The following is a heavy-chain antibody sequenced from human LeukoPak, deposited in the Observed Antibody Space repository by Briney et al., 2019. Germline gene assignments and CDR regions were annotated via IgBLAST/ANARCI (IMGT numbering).Heavy chain of an antibody. Sequence: PSGTLSLTCAVSGASIDSHSWWSWVRQPPGKGLEWIGEIYHSGGANYKPSLKSRVTMSVDTSKNHFFLKLTSVTAADTAVYYCAYNRNFALDNWGQGTLVTVSS. V-gene: IGHV4-4*02. CDR3: AYNRNFALDN. CDR1: GASIDSHSW. CDR2: IYHSGGA. J-gene: IGHJ4*02. D-gene: IGHD1-14*01.